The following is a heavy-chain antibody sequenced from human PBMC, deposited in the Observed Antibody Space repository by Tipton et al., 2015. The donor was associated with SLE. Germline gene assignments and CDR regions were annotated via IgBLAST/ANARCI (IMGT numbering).Heavy chain of an antibody. J-gene: IGHJ3*02. CDR2: IYYNCST. Sequence: TLSLTCTVSGGSISSHYLSWIRQPPGQGLEWIGYIYYNCSTNYNPSLKSRVTISVDTSKNQFSLKLSSVTAADTAVYYCARQGPRLRFLEWLDAFDIWGQGTMVTVSS. V-gene: IGHV4-59*08. CDR3: ARQGPRLRFLEWLDAFDI. D-gene: IGHD3-3*01. CDR1: GGSISSHY.